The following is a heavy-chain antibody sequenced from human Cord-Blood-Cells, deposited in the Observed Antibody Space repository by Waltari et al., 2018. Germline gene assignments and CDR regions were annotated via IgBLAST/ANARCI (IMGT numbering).Heavy chain of an antibody. Sequence: QVQLVQSGAEVKKPGASVKVSCKASGYTFTGSYTHWVRQAPGRGLAWMGWINPNSGGTNYAQKFQGRVTMTRDTSISTAYMELSRLRSDDTAVYYCARGIDFMITFGGVIANWFDPWGQGTLVTVSS. V-gene: IGHV1-2*02. D-gene: IGHD3-16*02. CDR3: ARGIDFMITFGGVIANWFDP. CDR1: GYTFTGSY. J-gene: IGHJ5*02. CDR2: INPNSGGT.